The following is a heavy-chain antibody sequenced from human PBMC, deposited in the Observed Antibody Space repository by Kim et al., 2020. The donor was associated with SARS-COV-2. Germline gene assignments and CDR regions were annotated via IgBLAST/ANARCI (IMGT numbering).Heavy chain of an antibody. J-gene: IGHJ3*02. CDR3: TLSSGYFAADAFDI. V-gene: IGHV3-15*01. Sequence: VQGSYTTSRDDSKNTMYLQMNSLKTEDTAVYYCTLSSGYFAADAFDIWGQGTMVTVSS. D-gene: IGHD3-22*01.